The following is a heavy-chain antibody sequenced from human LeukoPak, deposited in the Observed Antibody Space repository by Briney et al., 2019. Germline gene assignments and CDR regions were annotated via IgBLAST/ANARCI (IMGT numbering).Heavy chain of an antibody. CDR3: ARWDCSSTSCYNQNWFDP. V-gene: IGHV1-2*02. CDR2: INPNSGGT. J-gene: IGHJ5*02. D-gene: IGHD2-2*01. Sequence: ASVKVSCKASGYTFTGYYMHWVRQAPGQGLEWMGWINPNSGGTNYAQKFQGRVTMTRDTSISTAYMELSRLRSDDTAVYYCARWDCSSTSCYNQNWFDPWGQGTLVTVSS. CDR1: GYTFTGYY.